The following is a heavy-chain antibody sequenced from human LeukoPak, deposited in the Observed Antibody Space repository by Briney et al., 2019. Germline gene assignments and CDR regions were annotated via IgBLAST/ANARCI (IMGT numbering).Heavy chain of an antibody. CDR1: GFTFTTYW. V-gene: IGHV3-7*03. Sequence: PGGSLRLSCAASGFTFTTYWMSWVRQAPGKGLEWVANINQDGTEKYYVDSVKGRFTISRDNSKNTLYLQMNSLRAEDTAVYYCAKGGTYYYDSSGYDFDYWGQGTLVTVSS. CDR2: INQDGTEK. J-gene: IGHJ4*02. D-gene: IGHD3-22*01. CDR3: AKGGTYYYDSSGYDFDY.